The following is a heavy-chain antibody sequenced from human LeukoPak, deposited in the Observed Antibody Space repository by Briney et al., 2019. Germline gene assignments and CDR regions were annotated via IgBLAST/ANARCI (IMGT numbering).Heavy chain of an antibody. CDR1: GFTFSSYD. CDR3: ARGPPRVIERYFDY. CDR2: IGTAGDT. J-gene: IGHJ4*02. D-gene: IGHD2-21*01. Sequence: PGGSLRLSCAASGFTFSSYDMHWVRRATGKGLEWVSAIGTAGDTYYPGSVEGRFTISRENAKNSLYLQMNSLRAGDTAVYYCARGPPRVIERYFDYWGQGTLVTVSS. V-gene: IGHV3-13*01.